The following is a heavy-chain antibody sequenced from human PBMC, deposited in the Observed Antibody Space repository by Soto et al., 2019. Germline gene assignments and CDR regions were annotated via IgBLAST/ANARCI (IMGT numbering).Heavy chain of an antibody. CDR2: IYYSGST. CDR1: GGTISSYY. Sequence: SETLSLTCTVSGGTISSYYWSWIRQPPGKGLEWIGYIYYSGSTNYNPSLKSRVTISVDTSKNQFSLKLSSVTAADTAVYYCARDPGSPYGNWFDPWGQGTLVTVSS. V-gene: IGHV4-59*01. J-gene: IGHJ5*02. CDR3: ARDPGSPYGNWFDP. D-gene: IGHD4-17*01.